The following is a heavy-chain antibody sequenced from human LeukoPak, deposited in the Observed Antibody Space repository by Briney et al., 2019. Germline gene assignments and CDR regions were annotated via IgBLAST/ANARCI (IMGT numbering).Heavy chain of an antibody. V-gene: IGHV3-74*01. CDR2: INTDGGST. D-gene: IGHD2-2*02. J-gene: IGHJ4*02. CDR1: GFTFGSYW. Sequence: GGSLRLSCAASGFTFGSYWMHWVRQAPGKGLVWVSRINTDGGSTAYADSVKGRFTISRDNAKNTLYLQMNSLRAEDTAVYYCGRGFSIVPAGIPDYWGLGTLVTVSS. CDR3: GRGFSIVPAGIPDY.